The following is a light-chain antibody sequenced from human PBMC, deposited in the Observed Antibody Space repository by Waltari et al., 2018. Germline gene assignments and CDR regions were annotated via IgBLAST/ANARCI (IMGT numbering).Light chain of an antibody. CDR3: QQYYTTPHT. Sequence: DIVMTQSPQSLAVSLGERATIYRKSRHNVLYRSNNKNYLAWYQHKPGQPPKLLIYWTSTRESGVPDRFSGSGSGTDFTLTISSLQAEDVAVYYCQQYYTTPHTFGQGTKLEIK. CDR1: HNVLYRSNNKNY. J-gene: IGKJ2*01. CDR2: WTS. V-gene: IGKV4-1*01.